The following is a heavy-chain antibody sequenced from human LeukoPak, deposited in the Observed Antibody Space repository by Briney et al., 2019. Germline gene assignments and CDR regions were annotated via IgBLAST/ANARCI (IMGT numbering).Heavy chain of an antibody. CDR3: ARTIRITVAGNHFDF. CDR1: GYTFTDYY. V-gene: IGHV1-2*02. Sequence: ASVKVSCKTSGYTFTDYYIHWVRQAPGQGLEWVGWISPNSGGTNYSQKFQGRVTMTRDTSISTAYMELSRLGSDDTAIYYCARTIRITVAGNHFDFWGQGTLVTVPS. J-gene: IGHJ4*02. D-gene: IGHD6-19*01. CDR2: ISPNSGGT.